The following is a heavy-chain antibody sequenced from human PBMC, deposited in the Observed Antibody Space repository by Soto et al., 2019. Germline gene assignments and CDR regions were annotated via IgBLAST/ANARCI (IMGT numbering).Heavy chain of an antibody. CDR3: EDERRVDYSIGY. V-gene: IGHV3-30*18. J-gene: IGHJ4*02. D-gene: IGHD4-4*01. CDR2: ISYDGNNE. CDR1: GFTFSSYG. Sequence: PGGSLRLSCAASGFTFSSYGMHWVRQAPGKGLEWVALISYDGNNEYYADSVKGRFTISRDNSKNTLYLQMNSLRAEDTAVYYCEDERRVDYSIGYWGQGTLVTVSS.